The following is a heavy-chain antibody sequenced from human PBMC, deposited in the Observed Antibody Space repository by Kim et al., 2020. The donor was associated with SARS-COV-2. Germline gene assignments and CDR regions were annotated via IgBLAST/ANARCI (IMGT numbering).Heavy chain of an antibody. CDR3: ARGNTISHFYYYYYGMDV. J-gene: IGHJ6*02. Sequence: SETLSLTCAVYGGSFSGYYWSWIRQPPGKGLELIGEINHSGSTNYNPSLKSRVTISVDTSKNQFSLKLSSVTAADTAVYYCARGNTISHFYYYYYGMDVWGQGTTVTVSS. D-gene: IGHD3-9*01. V-gene: IGHV4-34*01. CDR2: INHSGST. CDR1: GGSFSGYY.